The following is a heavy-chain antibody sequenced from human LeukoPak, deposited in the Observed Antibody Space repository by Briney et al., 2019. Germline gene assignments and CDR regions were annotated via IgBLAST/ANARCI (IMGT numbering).Heavy chain of an antibody. V-gene: IGHV4-38-2*02. J-gene: IGHJ4*02. Sequence: SETLSLTCTVSGYSISSGYYWGWIRQPRGKGLEWIGSIYHSGSTYYNPSLKSRVTISVDTSKNQFPLKLSSVTAADTAVYYCARGSSKSDYGDPSFDYWGQGTLVTVSS. CDR1: GYSISSGYY. CDR2: IYHSGST. D-gene: IGHD4-17*01. CDR3: ARGSSKSDYGDPSFDY.